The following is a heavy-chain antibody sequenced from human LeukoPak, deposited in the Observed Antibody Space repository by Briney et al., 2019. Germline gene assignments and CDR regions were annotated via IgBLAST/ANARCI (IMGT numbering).Heavy chain of an antibody. V-gene: IGHV4-34*01. CDR1: GGSFSGYY. CDR3: ARIAWFGGNWFDP. CDR2: INHSGST. D-gene: IGHD3-10*01. Sequence: PSETLSLTCAVSGGSFSGYYWSWIRQPPGKGLEWIGEINHSGSTNYNPSLKSRVTISVDTSKNQFSLKLSSVTAADTAVYYCARIAWFGGNWFDPWGEGTLVTVSS. J-gene: IGHJ5*02.